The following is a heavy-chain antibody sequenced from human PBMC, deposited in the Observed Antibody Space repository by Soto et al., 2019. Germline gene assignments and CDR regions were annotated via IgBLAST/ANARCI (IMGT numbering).Heavy chain of an antibody. Sequence: PGGSLRLSCAASGFTFSSYAMSWVRQAPGKGLEWVSAISGSGGSTYYADSVKGRFTISRDNSKNTLYLQMNSLRAEDTAVYYCAKVLDYDFWSGYYFAYFQHWGQGTLVTVSS. D-gene: IGHD3-3*01. CDR1: GFTFSSYA. CDR2: ISGSGGST. J-gene: IGHJ1*01. V-gene: IGHV3-23*01. CDR3: AKVLDYDFWSGYYFAYFQH.